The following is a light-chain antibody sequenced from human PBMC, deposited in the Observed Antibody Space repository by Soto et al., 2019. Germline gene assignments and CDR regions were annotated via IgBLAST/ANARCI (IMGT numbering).Light chain of an antibody. CDR1: QGISNY. Sequence: DIQMTQSPSSLSASVGDRVTISCRASQGISNYLAWYQQKPGKAPRLLIYAASSLQSGVSFRYTVSVSGTDFTLTISSLQPEDVATYYCQNYNWPPFTFGPGTKVDIK. V-gene: IGKV1-27*01. CDR2: AAS. J-gene: IGKJ3*01. CDR3: QNYNWPPFT.